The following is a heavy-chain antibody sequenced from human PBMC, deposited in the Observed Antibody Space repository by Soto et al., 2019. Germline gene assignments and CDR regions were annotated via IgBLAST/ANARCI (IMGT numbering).Heavy chain of an antibody. CDR3: ARESGDSFDK. CDR2: VWYDGIDR. CDR1: GFTFTNYG. V-gene: IGHV3-33*01. Sequence: QVQLVESGGGVVQPGRSLRLSCAASGFTFTNYGMHWVRQAPGKGLEWVAVVWYDGIDRYYGDSVKGRFTISRDNSKNTVYLQMNGLRANDTAVYYCARESGDSFDKWGQGTLVTVSS. J-gene: IGHJ4*02.